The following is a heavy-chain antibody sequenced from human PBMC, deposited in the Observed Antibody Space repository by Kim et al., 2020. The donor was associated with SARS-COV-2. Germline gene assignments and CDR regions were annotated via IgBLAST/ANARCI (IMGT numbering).Heavy chain of an antibody. CDR3: AREGGYRVLLDYYYYGMDV. J-gene: IGHJ6*02. CDR2: IYYSGST. D-gene: IGHD3-16*02. V-gene: IGHV4-39*07. CDR1: GGSISSSSYY. Sequence: SETLSLTCTVSGGSISSSSYYWGWIRQPPGKGLEWIGSIYYSGSTYYNPSVKSRVTISVDTSKNQFSLKLSSVTAADTAVYYCAREGGYRVLLDYYYYGMDVWGQGTTVTVSS.